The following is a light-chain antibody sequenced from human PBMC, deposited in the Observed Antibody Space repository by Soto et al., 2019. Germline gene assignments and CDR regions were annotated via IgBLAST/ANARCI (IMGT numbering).Light chain of an antibody. Sequence: EIVLTQSPATLSLSPGDRATLSCRASQYVRTYLGWYQQKPGQAPRLLIYDASNRATGIPARFSGSESGTDFTLTISSLEPEDFAVYYCQQRATWPPFTFGPGTKVDLK. J-gene: IGKJ3*01. CDR3: QQRATWPPFT. V-gene: IGKV3-11*01. CDR2: DAS. CDR1: QYVRTY.